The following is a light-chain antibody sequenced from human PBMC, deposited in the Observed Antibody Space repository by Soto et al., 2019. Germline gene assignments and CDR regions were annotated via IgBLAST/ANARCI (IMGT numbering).Light chain of an antibody. CDR1: QSLVYTDENTY. Sequence: DVVLSQSPLSLPVSLGQPASISCRSSQSLVYTDENTYLNWFLQRPGQSPRRLIYKVSNRDSGVPDEFSGSGAGTVFPLKIRRVEVEDVGFYYGMQVTHWPPTFAQGTKRE. J-gene: IGKJ2*01. CDR2: KVS. V-gene: IGKV2-30*01. CDR3: MQVTHWPPT.